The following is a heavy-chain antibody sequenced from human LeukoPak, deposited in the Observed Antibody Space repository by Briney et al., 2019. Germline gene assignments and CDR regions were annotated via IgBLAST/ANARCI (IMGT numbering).Heavy chain of an antibody. J-gene: IGHJ6*02. V-gene: IGHV3-11*01. CDR1: GFTFSDYY. CDR3: ARDRQLLHRHYYYGMDV. D-gene: IGHD2-15*01. CDR2: ISSSGSTI. Sequence: PGGSLRLPCAASGFTFSDYYMSWIRQAPGKGLEWVSYISSSGSTIYYADSVKGRFTISRDNAKNSLYLQMNSLRAEDTAVYYCARDRQLLHRHYYYGMDVWGQGTTVTVSS.